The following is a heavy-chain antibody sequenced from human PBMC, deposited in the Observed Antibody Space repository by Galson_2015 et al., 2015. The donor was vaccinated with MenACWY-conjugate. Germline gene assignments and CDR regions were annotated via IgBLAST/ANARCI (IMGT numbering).Heavy chain of an antibody. CDR1: GVSFTSYY. V-gene: IGHV4-59*01. CDR3: ARDWRSRTGTGMGFDY. CDR2: MNHRGTS. Sequence: ETLSLTCSVSGVSFTSYYWTWIRQSPGKGLEWIGYMNHRGTSNYNPSLKSRATVSVDTSKNQFSLKLSSVTAADTAVYYCARDWRSRTGTGMGFDYWGQGTLVTVSS. D-gene: IGHD1-7*01. J-gene: IGHJ4*02.